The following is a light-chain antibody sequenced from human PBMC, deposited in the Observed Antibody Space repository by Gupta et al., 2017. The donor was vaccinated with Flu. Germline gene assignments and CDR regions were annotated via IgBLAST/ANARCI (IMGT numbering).Light chain of an antibody. V-gene: IGLV2-11*01. CDR2: DVT. CDR3: CSYAGSYTYV. Sequence: QSALTQPRSVSGSPGQSVTISCTGGSSDVGGYNYVSWYQQHPGRAPKLMIYDVTKRPAGVPDRFSGSKSGNTASLTISGLQAEDEADYYCCSYAGSYTYVFGTGTKVTVL. CDR1: SSDVGGYNY. J-gene: IGLJ1*01.